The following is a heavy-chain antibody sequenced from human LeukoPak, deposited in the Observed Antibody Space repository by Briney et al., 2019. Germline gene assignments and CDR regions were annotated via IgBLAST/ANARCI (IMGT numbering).Heavy chain of an antibody. D-gene: IGHD3-22*01. CDR1: GFTVSGNY. J-gene: IGHJ3*02. V-gene: IGHV3-66*01. Sequence: GGSLRLSCAASGFTVSGNYMSWVRQAPGKGLEWVSVIYSGGSTYYADSVKGRFTISRDNSKNALYLQMNSLRAEDTAVYYCARDPYYSDAFDIWGQGTMVTVSS. CDR3: ARDPYYSDAFDI. CDR2: IYSGGST.